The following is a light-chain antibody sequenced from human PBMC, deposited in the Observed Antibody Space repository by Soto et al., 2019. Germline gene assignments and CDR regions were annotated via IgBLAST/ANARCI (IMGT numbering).Light chain of an antibody. Sequence: EIVLTQSAATLSLSPGERATLSCRASQSVSSYLAWYQQKPGQAPRLLIYDASNRATGIPARFSGSGSGTDFTLTISSLESEDFAVYYCQQRSNFITFGQGTRLEIK. CDR2: DAS. J-gene: IGKJ5*01. V-gene: IGKV3-11*01. CDR1: QSVSSY. CDR3: QQRSNFIT.